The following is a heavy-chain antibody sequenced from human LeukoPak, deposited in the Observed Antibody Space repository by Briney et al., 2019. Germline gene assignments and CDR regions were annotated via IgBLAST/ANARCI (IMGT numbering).Heavy chain of an antibody. D-gene: IGHD4-23*01. CDR1: GFTFGSYS. J-gene: IGHJ4*02. CDR3: ARDRRGGTTVVT. Sequence: GGSLRLSCAASGFTFGSYSVNWVRQAPGEGLEWVSSISSSRSYIYYADSVKGRFTISRDNAKNSLYLQRDSLRAEDTAVYYCARDRRGGTTVVTWGQGTLVTVSS. V-gene: IGHV3-21*01. CDR2: ISSSRSYI.